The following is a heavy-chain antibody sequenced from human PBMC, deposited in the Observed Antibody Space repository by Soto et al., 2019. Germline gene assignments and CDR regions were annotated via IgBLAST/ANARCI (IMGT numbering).Heavy chain of an antibody. CDR2: IIPIFGTA. CDR3: ARARARITIFGVVPKGDYYGMDV. CDR1: GGTFSSYA. J-gene: IGHJ6*02. V-gene: IGHV1-69*13. D-gene: IGHD3-3*01. Sequence: GASVKVSFKASGGTFSSYAISWLRQAPGQGLEWMGGIIPIFGTANYAQKFQGRVTITADESTSTAYMELSSLRSEDTAVYYCARARARITIFGVVPKGDYYGMDVWGQGTTVTVSS.